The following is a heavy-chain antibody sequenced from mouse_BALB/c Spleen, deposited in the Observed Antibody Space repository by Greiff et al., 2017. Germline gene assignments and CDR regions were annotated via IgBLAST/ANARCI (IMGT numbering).Heavy chain of an antibody. CDR2: IYPGNGDT. V-gene: IGHV1-80*01. D-gene: IGHD2-3*01. CDR1: GYAFSSYW. J-gene: IGHJ2*01. CDR3: ATHDTYFDY. Sequence: QVQLLQSGAELVRPGSSVKISCKASGYAFSSYWMNWVKQRPGQGLEWIGQIYPGNGDTNYNGKFKGKATLTADKSSITAYMQLSSLTSEDSAVYFCATHDTYFDYWGQGTTLTVSS.